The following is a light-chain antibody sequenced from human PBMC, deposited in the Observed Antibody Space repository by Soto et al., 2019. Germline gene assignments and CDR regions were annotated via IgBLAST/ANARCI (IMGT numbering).Light chain of an antibody. CDR2: EAS. V-gene: IGLV2-23*01. CDR1: SRDVGNYNL. Sequence: QSALTQPASVSGSPGQSITISCTGTSRDVGNYNLVSWYQHHPGKVPKLLIYEASKRPSGVSNRFSGSKSANTASLTISGLRAEDEADYYCCSYAGYSTYVFGVGTKVTVL. J-gene: IGLJ1*01. CDR3: CSYAGYSTYV.